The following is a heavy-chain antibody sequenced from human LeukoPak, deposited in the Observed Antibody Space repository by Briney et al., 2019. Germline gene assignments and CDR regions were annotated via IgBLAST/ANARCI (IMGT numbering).Heavy chain of an antibody. CDR1: GGTFSSYA. V-gene: IGHV1-69*05. D-gene: IGHD6-6*01. J-gene: IGHJ6*03. CDR2: IIPIFGTA. Sequence: ASVKVSCKASGGTFSSYAISWVRQAPGQGLEWMGGIIPIFGTANYAQKFQGRVTITTDESTSTAYMELISLRSEDTAVYYCARVQYSSSSTVYYYYMDVWGKGTTVTVSS. CDR3: ARVQYSSSSTVYYYYMDV.